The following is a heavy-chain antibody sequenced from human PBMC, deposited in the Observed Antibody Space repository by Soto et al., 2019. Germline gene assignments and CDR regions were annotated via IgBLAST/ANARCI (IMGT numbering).Heavy chain of an antibody. CDR2: LSDSGGSI. V-gene: IGHV3-23*01. D-gene: IGHD2-8*01. J-gene: IGHJ4*02. CDR1: GFTFNRHA. CDR3: AKVSSAWYAGFFDL. Sequence: GGSLRLSCTASGFTFNRHAMTWVRQAPGKGLEWVSGLSDSGGSIYYADSVKGRFTISRDNSMNTLYLQMNTLRAEDTAVYYCAKVSSAWYAGFFDLWGQATLVTVSS.